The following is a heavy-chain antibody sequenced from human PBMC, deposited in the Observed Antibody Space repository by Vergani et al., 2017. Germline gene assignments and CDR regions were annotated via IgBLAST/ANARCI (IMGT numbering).Heavy chain of an antibody. CDR2: ISSGDGST. Sequence: EVQLVESGGGLVQPGGSLRLSCAASGFTFSSYAMSWVRQAPGKGLEWVSAISSGDGSTYYAGSVKGRFTISRDNYKNTLYLQMGSLRADDTAVYYCAKDEGQEWQNWGQGTLVTVSS. D-gene: IGHD3-3*01. V-gene: IGHV3-23*04. J-gene: IGHJ1*01. CDR1: GFTFSSYA. CDR3: AKDEGQEWQN.